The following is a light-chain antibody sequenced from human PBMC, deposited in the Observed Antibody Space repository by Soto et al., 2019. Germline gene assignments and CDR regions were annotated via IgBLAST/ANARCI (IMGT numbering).Light chain of an antibody. CDR3: QHYKAFSPWT. V-gene: IGKV1-5*01. CDR1: QNISSW. CDR2: DAS. Sequence: DIQMTQSPSALSASVGDRVTITCRASQNISSWLAWYQQKAGKAPKSLIYDASSLESGVPSRMGGSGSGTEFTLTITNLQPDDSATYYCQHYKAFSPWTFGQGTKVEIK. J-gene: IGKJ1*01.